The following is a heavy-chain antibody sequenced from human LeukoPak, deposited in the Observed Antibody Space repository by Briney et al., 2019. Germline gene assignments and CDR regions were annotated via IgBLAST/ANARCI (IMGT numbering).Heavy chain of an antibody. D-gene: IGHD6-19*01. CDR3: AREGSSGWYDY. Sequence: SSETLSLTCTVSGASITSYYWSWIRQPAGKGLEWIGRFYASGSTNYNPSLKSRVTMSVDASKNQFSLKLSSVTAADTAVYYCAREGSSGWYDYWGQGTLVTVSS. CDR2: FYASGST. CDR1: GASITSYY. V-gene: IGHV4-4*07. J-gene: IGHJ4*02.